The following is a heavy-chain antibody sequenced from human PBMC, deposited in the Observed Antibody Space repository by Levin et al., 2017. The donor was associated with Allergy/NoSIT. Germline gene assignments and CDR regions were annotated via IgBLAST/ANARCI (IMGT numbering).Heavy chain of an antibody. CDR2: ITSNGHST. D-gene: IGHD7-27*01. CDR3: VNQIWGSVN. V-gene: IGHV3-64D*06. CDR1: GFTFSTFA. J-gene: IGHJ4*02. Sequence: PGGSLRLSCSASGFTFSTFAMHWVRQAPGKGLEYVSRITSNGHSTYYADSVKGRFTISRDNSKSTLYLQMSSLKPADTAVYYCVNQIWGSVNWGQGTLVTVSS.